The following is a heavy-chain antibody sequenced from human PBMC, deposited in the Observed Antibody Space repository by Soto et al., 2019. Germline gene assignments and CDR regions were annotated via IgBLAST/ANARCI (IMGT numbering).Heavy chain of an antibody. V-gene: IGHV3-48*01. CDR1: GFTFSVYD. D-gene: IGHD3-22*01. CDR2: ISSRATTI. CDR3: AIRASYYDSSGYFDY. J-gene: IGHJ4*02. Sequence: GGSLRLSCAASGFTFSVYDMNWVRQAPGKGLEWVSHISSRATTIYYADSVKGRFTISRDNAKNSLFLQMNGLRAEDTAVYYCAIRASYYDSSGYFDYWGQGTLVTVSS.